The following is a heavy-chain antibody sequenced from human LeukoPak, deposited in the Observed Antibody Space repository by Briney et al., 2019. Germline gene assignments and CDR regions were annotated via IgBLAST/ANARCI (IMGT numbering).Heavy chain of an antibody. V-gene: IGHV4-38-2*01. Sequence: PSETLSLTCAVSGYSISSGYYWCWFRQPPGKGPEWIGCIYHSGTTYYNPSLKSRVTISVDTSKNQFSLMISSVTAADTAVYYCARQGGSNSPYFYYYMDVSGKGTTVTVSS. CDR3: ARQGGSNSPYFYYYMDV. CDR2: IYHSGTT. CDR1: GYSISSGYY. J-gene: IGHJ6*03. D-gene: IGHD6-13*01.